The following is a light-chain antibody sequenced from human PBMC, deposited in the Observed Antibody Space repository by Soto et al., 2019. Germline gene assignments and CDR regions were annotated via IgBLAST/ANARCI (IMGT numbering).Light chain of an antibody. V-gene: IGKV3-20*01. CDR2: GAS. J-gene: IGKJ1*01. CDR1: RSVTTH. CDR3: QQYGGSTRT. Sequence: IVLTQAPGTVSLSPGERATLCCRASRSVTTHLALYQQKPGQAPRLIIHGASSRAAGVPDRITGSGSGTDFTLSISGLEPEDFAVYYCQQYGGSTRTFGKGTKVDTK.